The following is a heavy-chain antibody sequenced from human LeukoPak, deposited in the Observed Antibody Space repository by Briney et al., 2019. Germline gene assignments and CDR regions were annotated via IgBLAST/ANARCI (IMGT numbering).Heavy chain of an antibody. CDR2: ISYDGSNK. Sequence: GRSLRLSCAASGFTFSSYGMHWGRQAPGKGLEWVAVISYDGSNKYYADSVKGRFTISRDNSKNTLYLQMNSLRAEDTAVYYCAKVHDSSYWYFDLWGRGTLVTVSS. CDR3: AKVHDSSYWYFDL. J-gene: IGHJ2*01. V-gene: IGHV3-30*18. D-gene: IGHD3-22*01. CDR1: GFTFSSYG.